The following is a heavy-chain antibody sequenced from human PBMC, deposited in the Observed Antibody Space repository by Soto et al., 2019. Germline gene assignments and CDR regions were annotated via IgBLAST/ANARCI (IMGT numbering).Heavy chain of an antibody. CDR2: INPSGGST. CDR1: GSTFTSYY. V-gene: IGHV1-46*01. Sequence: ASVKVSCKASGSTFTSYYMHWVRQAPGQGLEWMGIINPSGGSTSYAQKFQGRVTMTRDTSTSTVYMELSSLRSEDTAVYYCARERSGEPGTGPGAFDIWGEGPMVTV. CDR3: ARERSGEPGTGPGAFDI. J-gene: IGHJ3*02. D-gene: IGHD1-1*01.